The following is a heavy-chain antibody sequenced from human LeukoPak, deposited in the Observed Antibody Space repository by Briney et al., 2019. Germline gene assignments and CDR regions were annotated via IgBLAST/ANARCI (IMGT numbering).Heavy chain of an antibody. CDR2: IYYSGST. D-gene: IGHD3-3*01. J-gene: IGHJ6*02. CDR3: ARGTIPGYYYYGMDV. CDR1: GGSISTYY. V-gene: IGHV4-59*01. Sequence: SETLSPTCTVSGGSISTYYWSWIRQPPGKGLEWIGYIYYSGSTNYNPSLKSRVTISVDMSKNQFSLKLSSVTAADTAVYYCARGTIPGYYYYGMDVWGQGTTVTVSS.